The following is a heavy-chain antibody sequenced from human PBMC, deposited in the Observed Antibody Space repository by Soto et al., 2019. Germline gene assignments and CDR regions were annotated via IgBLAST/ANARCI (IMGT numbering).Heavy chain of an antibody. CDR2: IYYRGRS. V-gene: IGHV4-39*01. D-gene: IGHD3-3*01. Sequence: SETLALTCTVSGGSISRSTFYWAGIRQPPGKGLEWIGNIYYRGRSYYNPSLQSRVTISVDTSKHQFSLSLSSVTAADTAVYYCASGPSDFWSGSRDYDYDMDVWGPGNTVT. J-gene: IGHJ6*02. CDR1: GGSISRSTFY. CDR3: ASGPSDFWSGSRDYDYDMDV.